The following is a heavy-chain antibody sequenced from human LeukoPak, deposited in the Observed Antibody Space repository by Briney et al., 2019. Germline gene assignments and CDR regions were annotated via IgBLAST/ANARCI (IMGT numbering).Heavy chain of an antibody. CDR1: GGSISSGSYS. Sequence: PSETLSLTCTVSGGSISSGSYSRSWIRQPAGKGLEWIGRIYTSGSTNYNPSLKSRVTISVDTSKKQFSLKLSSVTAADTAVYYCAREKIAYYDNSGRGWFDPWGQGTLVTVSS. D-gene: IGHD3-22*01. CDR2: IYTSGST. J-gene: IGHJ5*02. CDR3: AREKIAYYDNSGRGWFDP. V-gene: IGHV4-61*02.